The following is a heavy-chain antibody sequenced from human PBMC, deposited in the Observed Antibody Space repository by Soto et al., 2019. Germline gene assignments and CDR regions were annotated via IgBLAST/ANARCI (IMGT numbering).Heavy chain of an antibody. CDR3: ARVGSCLSSSCLYYDMDV. V-gene: IGHV1-69*01. J-gene: IGHJ6*02. D-gene: IGHD2-2*01. CDR1: GGDFKNFI. Sequence: VQLVQSGAEVRKPGSSVKVSCKASGGDFKNFIIAWVRQAPGHGLEWMGGVIPIFGTPNFVQKFQDRVTITADEATSTTSMELRSLRSADTAVYYCARVGSCLSSSCLYYDMDVWGQGTTVIVSS. CDR2: VIPIFGTP.